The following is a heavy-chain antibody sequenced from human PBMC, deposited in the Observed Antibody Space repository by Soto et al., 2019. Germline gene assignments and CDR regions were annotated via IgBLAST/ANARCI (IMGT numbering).Heavy chain of an antibody. CDR2: MSYDGSNK. CDR3: ARDGGAY. Sequence: QVQLVESGGGVVQPGRSLRLSCAASGLTFSSYAMHWVRRAPGKGLEWMAVMSYDGSNKYYADSVKGRFTISRDNSKKTLYLQRKSLGPEDTALYHCARDGGAYWGQGTLVIVSS. V-gene: IGHV3-30-3*01. J-gene: IGHJ4*02. CDR1: GLTFSSYA. D-gene: IGHD3-16*01.